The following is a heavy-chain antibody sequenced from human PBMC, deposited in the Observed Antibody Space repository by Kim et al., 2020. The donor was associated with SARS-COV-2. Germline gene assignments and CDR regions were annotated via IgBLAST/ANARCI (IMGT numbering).Heavy chain of an antibody. J-gene: IGHJ4*02. CDR3: ARQLLWFGELSAFDY. V-gene: IGHV4-61*07. D-gene: IGHD3-10*01. Sequence: PSLKSRVPISVDTSKNQFSLKLSSVTAADTAVYYCARQLLWFGELSAFDYWGQGTLVTVSS.